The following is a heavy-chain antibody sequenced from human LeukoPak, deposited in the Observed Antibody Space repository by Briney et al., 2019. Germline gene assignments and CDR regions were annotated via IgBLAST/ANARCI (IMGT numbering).Heavy chain of an antibody. J-gene: IGHJ6*03. Sequence: ASVKVSCKASGYTFTGYYMHWVRQAPGQGLEWMGWINPHSGGTNYAQKFQGRVTMTRDTSISTAYMELNSLSSDDTAVYYCAIDRGSSWENYYYYYSYYMDVWGKGTTVTVSS. V-gene: IGHV1-2*02. CDR2: INPHSGGT. CDR1: GYTFTGYY. D-gene: IGHD6-13*01. CDR3: AIDRGSSWENYYYYYSYYMDV.